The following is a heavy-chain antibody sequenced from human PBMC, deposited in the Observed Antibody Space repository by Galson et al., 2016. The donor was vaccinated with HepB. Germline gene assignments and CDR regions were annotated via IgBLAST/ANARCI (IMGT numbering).Heavy chain of an antibody. CDR2: IWKDGSTK. V-gene: IGHV3-33*01. D-gene: IGHD1-14*01. CDR1: GFSFSSYG. J-gene: IGHJ4*02. Sequence: SLRLSCAASGFSFSSYGMHWVRQAPGKGLEWVAVIWKDGSTKYYVDSVKGRFTISRDNSKNTLYLQMNSLRVDDTAVYYCARGGSIWNHRSYFDYWGQGSLVTVSS. CDR3: ARGGSIWNHRSYFDY.